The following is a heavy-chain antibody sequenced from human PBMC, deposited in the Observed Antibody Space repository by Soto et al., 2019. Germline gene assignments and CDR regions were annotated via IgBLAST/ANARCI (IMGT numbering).Heavy chain of an antibody. CDR3: AKDGGGYVGGYHDTARFSGH. D-gene: IGHD3-22*01. J-gene: IGHJ4*02. V-gene: IGHV3-30*18. Sequence: GGSLRLSCAASGFTFSSYGMHWVRQAPGKGLEWVAVISYDGSNKYYADSVKGRFTISKDNSKNTLYLQMNSLRAEDTAVYYCAKDGGGYVGGYHDTARFSGHWGQGTLVTVSS. CDR1: GFTFSSYG. CDR2: ISYDGSNK.